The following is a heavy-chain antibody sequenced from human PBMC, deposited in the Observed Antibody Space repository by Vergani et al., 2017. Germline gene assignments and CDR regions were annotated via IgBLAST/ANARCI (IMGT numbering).Heavy chain of an antibody. CDR2: IIPIFGTA. Sequence: QVQLVQSGAEVKPPGSSVKVSCKASGGTFSSYAISWVRQAPGQGLEWMGGIIPIFGTANYAQKFPGRVTITADESTSTAYMELSRLRSEATAVYYCARDSGPYYDSSGYYRGAFDIWGQGTMVTVSS. D-gene: IGHD3-22*01. J-gene: IGHJ3*02. CDR1: GGTFSSYA. CDR3: ARDSGPYYDSSGYYRGAFDI. V-gene: IGHV1-69*01.